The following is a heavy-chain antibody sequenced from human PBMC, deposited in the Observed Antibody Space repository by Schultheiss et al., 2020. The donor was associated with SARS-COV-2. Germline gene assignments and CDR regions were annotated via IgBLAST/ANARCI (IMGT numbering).Heavy chain of an antibody. V-gene: IGHV1-2*02. D-gene: IGHD5-12*01. Sequence: ASVKVSCKASGGTFNSYAVNWVRQAPGQGLEWVGWINPNSGGTNYAQKFQGRVTMTRDTSISTAYMELSRLRSDDTAVYYCAREQWLRFKGTLGYWGQGTLVTVSS. CDR1: GGTFNSYA. J-gene: IGHJ4*02. CDR2: INPNSGGT. CDR3: AREQWLRFKGTLGY.